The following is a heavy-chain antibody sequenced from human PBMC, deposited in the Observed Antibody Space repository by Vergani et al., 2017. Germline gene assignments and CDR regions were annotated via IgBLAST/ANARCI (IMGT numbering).Heavy chain of an antibody. CDR1: GFTFSSSG. J-gene: IGHJ6*03. Sequence: QVQLVESGGGVVQPGRSLRLSCAASGFTFSSSGMHWVRQAPGKGLEWVAVIWYDGSNKYYADSVKGRFTISRDNSKNTLYLQMTSLRAEDTAVYYCARRIRGDTRQQYYYYMNVWGKGTTVTVPS. CDR3: ARRIRGDTRQQYYYYMNV. V-gene: IGHV3-33*01. D-gene: IGHD3-10*01. CDR2: IWYDGSNK.